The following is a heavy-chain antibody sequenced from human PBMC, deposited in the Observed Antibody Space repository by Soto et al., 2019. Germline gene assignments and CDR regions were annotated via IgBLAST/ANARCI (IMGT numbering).Heavy chain of an antibody. V-gene: IGHV1-69*04. CDR2: IIPILGIA. Sequence: ASVKVSCKASGGTFSSYTISWVRQAPGQGLEWMGRIIPILGIANYAQKFQGRVTITADKSTSTAYMELSSLRSEDTAVYYCAREGYCSSTSCLEGGNWFDPWGQGTLVTVSS. CDR3: AREGYCSSTSCLEGGNWFDP. CDR1: GGTFSSYT. J-gene: IGHJ5*02. D-gene: IGHD2-2*01.